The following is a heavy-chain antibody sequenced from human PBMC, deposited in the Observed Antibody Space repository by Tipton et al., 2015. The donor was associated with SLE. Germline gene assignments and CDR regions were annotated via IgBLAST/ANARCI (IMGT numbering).Heavy chain of an antibody. CDR2: IYYSGST. J-gene: IGHJ3*02. Sequence: TLSLTCTVSGGSISSSSYYWGWIRQPPGKGLEWIGSIYYSGSTNYNPSLKSRVTISVDTSKNQFSLKLSSVTAADTAVYYCARDAEVVFDAFDIWGQGTMVTVSS. CDR1: GGSISSSSYY. V-gene: IGHV4-39*07. CDR3: ARDAEVVFDAFDI. D-gene: IGHD2-2*01.